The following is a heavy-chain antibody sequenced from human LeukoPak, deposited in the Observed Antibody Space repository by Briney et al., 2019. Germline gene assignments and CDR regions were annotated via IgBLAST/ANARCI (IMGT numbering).Heavy chain of an antibody. CDR3: AKSRNFDWLPSDF. V-gene: IGHV3-23*01. CDR1: GFTFSSYA. Sequence: PGGSLRLSCAASGFTFSSYAMSWVRQAPGKGLEWVSGISGSGGSTYYADSVKGRFTTSRDNSKNTLYLLMNSLRAEDTAVYYCAKSRNFDWLPSDFWGQGTLVTVSS. CDR2: ISGSGGST. J-gene: IGHJ4*02. D-gene: IGHD3-9*01.